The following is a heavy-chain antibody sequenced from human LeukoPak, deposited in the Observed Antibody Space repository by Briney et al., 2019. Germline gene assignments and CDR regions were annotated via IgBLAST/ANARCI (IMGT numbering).Heavy chain of an antibody. D-gene: IGHD5-24*01. V-gene: IGHV5-51*01. CDR2: IHPGDSDT. J-gene: IGHJ4*02. CDR1: GYSFTSYW. CDR3: AREMATIGKYYFDY. Sequence: GESLKISCKGSGYSFTSYWIGWVRQMAGKGLEWVGTIHPGDSDTRYSPSFQGQVTISADKSISTAYLQWSSLEASDTAMYYCAREMATIGKYYFDYWGQGTLVTVSS.